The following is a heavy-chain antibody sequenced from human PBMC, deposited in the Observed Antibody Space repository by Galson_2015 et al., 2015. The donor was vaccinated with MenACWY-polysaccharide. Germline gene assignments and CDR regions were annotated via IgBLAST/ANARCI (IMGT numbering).Heavy chain of an antibody. V-gene: IGHV3-30*02. Sequence: LRLSCAASGFTFSSYGMHWVRQAPGKGLEWVAFIRYDENNKYYADSVKGRFTISRDNSKNTLYLQMNSLRTEDTAVYFCAKDGPGQGQHFDYWGQGTLVTVSS. D-gene: IGHD6-13*01. CDR2: IRYDENNK. CDR1: GFTFSSYG. CDR3: AKDGPGQGQHFDY. J-gene: IGHJ4*02.